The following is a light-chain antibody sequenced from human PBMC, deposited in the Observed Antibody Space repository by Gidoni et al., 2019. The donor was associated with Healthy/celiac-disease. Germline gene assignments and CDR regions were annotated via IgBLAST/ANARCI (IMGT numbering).Light chain of an antibody. Sequence: QAVVTQPPSGSAAPGQKVTISCSGSSSNIGNNYVSWYQQLPGTAPKLLIYDNNKRPSGIPDRFSGSKSGTSATLGITGLQTGDEADYYCGTWDSSLSAGVFGGGTKLTVL. CDR2: DNN. V-gene: IGLV1-51*01. CDR1: SSNIGNNY. CDR3: GTWDSSLSAGV. J-gene: IGLJ3*02.